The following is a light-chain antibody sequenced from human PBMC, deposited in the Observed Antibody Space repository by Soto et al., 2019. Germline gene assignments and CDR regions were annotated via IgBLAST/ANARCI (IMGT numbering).Light chain of an antibody. CDR3: QQYKDWRT. Sequence: IVMTQSPATLSVSPGERATLSCRASQTIDNKLAWYQQRPGQAPRLLIYGASIRATGIPARFSGSGSGTEFTLTISGLQSEDFGVYYCQQYKDWRTFGQGTNV. V-gene: IGKV3-15*01. CDR2: GAS. CDR1: QTIDNK. J-gene: IGKJ1*01.